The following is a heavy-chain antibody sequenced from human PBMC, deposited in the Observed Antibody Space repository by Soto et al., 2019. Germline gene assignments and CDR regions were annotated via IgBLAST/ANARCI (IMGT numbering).Heavy chain of an antibody. J-gene: IGHJ4*02. CDR2: IYPGDSDT. V-gene: IGHV5-51*01. CDR3: VRGAYTSGWYFVS. D-gene: IGHD6-19*01. Sequence: GESLQISCKGSGYSFSSYWIGWVRQMPGKGLEWMGIIYPGDSDTRYSPSFQGQVTISADKSISTAYLQWSSLKASDTAMYYCVRGAYTSGWYFVSLREGPPVTAPQ. CDR1: GYSFSSYW.